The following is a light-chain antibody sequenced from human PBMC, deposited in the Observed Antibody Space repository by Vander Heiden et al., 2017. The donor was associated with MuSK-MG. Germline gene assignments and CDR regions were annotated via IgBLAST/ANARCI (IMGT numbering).Light chain of an antibody. J-gene: IGKJ5*01. CDR1: QVITSG. V-gene: IGKV1-13*02. Sequence: QLTQSPSSLFASIGDRVIITCRVSQVITSGFSWYQQKAGKPPNLLNYDVSTLRDGVPSRCGGGGAGTHFTLTSSRLHPEDAGNYFCQQFNTYPLTFGQGTRLEI. CDR3: QQFNTYPLT. CDR2: DVS.